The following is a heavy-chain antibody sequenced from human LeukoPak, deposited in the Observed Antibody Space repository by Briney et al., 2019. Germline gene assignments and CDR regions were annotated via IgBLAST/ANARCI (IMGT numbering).Heavy chain of an antibody. CDR2: IIPIFGTA. Sequence: SVKVSCKASGGTFSSYAISWVRQAPGQGLEWMGGIIPIFGTANYAQKFQGRVTITADESTSTAYMELSSLRSEDTAVYYCTRAPPGMTMMTDYWGQGTLVTVSS. V-gene: IGHV1-69*13. CDR1: GGTFSSYA. D-gene: IGHD3-22*01. CDR3: TRAPPGMTMMTDY. J-gene: IGHJ4*02.